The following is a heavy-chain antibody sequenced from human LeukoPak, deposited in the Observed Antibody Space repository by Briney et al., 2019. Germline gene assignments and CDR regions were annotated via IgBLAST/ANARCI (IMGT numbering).Heavy chain of an antibody. J-gene: IGHJ4*02. D-gene: IGHD3-22*01. CDR1: GFTFSSYA. Sequence: PSGGSLRLSCAASGFTFSSYAMSWVRQAPGKGLEWVSAISGSGGSTYYADSVKGRFTISRDNSKNTLYLQMNSPRAEDTAVYYCAKRVYYYDSSGYRNMGPFDYWGQGTLVTVSS. V-gene: IGHV3-23*01. CDR2: ISGSGGST. CDR3: AKRVYYYDSSGYRNMGPFDY.